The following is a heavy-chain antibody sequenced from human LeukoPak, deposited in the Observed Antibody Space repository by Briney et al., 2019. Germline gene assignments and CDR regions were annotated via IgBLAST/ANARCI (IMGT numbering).Heavy chain of an antibody. CDR2: IKQDGSEK. CDR3: ARAMPYPDSGSYYVFDY. V-gene: IGHV3-7*05. D-gene: IGHD1-26*01. CDR1: GFTFSRYW. Sequence: SGGSLRLSCAASGFTFSRYWMTWVRQAPGKAREWLANIKQDGSEKYYVDSVKGRFTISRDNAKNSLYLQMNSLRAEDTAVYYCARAMPYPDSGSYYVFDYWGQGTTVTVSS. J-gene: IGHJ4*03.